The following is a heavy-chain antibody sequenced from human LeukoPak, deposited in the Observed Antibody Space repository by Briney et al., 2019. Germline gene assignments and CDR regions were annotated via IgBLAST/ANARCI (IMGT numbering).Heavy chain of an antibody. V-gene: IGHV1-18*01. CDR3: ARGVEPLAANTLAY. CDR1: GYSFTTYD. Sequence: GASVKVSCEASGYSFTTYDITWVRQAPGQGLEWMGWISANNGNTSYVQKFQGRLTMTTDMSTRTAYMELRSLRSDDTAVYYCARGVEPLAANTLAYWGQGTLVTVSS. CDR2: ISANNGNT. J-gene: IGHJ4*02. D-gene: IGHD1-14*01.